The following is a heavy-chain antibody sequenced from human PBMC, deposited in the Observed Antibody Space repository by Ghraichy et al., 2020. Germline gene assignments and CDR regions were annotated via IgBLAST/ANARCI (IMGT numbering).Heavy chain of an antibody. Sequence: GGSLRLSCAASGFTFSSYSMNWVRQAPGKGLEWVSYISSSSSTIYYADSVKGRFTISRDNAKNSLYLQMNSLRDEDTAVYYCARKDDSSGYYYLVYDYWGQGTLVTVSS. CDR2: ISSSSSTI. CDR1: GFTFSSYS. J-gene: IGHJ4*02. D-gene: IGHD3-22*01. CDR3: ARKDDSSGYYYLVYDY. V-gene: IGHV3-48*02.